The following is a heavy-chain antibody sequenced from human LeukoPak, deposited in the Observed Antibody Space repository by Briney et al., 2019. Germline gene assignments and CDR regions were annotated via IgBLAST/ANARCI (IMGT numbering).Heavy chain of an antibody. J-gene: IGHJ5*02. D-gene: IGHD4-11*01. CDR3: ARDNDYSGWFDP. Sequence: AGGSLRLSCAASGFTVSSNYMSWVRQAPGKGQEWVSVIYSGGSTYYADSVKGRFTISRDNSKNTLYLQMNSLRAEDTAVYYCARDNDYSGWFDPWGQGTLVTVSS. CDR2: IYSGGST. V-gene: IGHV3-66*02. CDR1: GFTVSSNY.